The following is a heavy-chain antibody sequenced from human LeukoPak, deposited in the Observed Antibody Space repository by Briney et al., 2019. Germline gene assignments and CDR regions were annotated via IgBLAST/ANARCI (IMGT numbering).Heavy chain of an antibody. D-gene: IGHD1-26*01. CDR3: ARHTLVGARNAFDI. Sequence: SETLSLTCNVSGGSISSYYWSWIRQPPGKGLEWIGYMYYSGNTNYNPSLKSRVTTSVDSSTNQFSLKLSSVTAADTAVYYCARHTLVGARNAFDIWGQGTMVTVSS. CDR1: GGSISSYY. CDR2: MYYSGNT. J-gene: IGHJ3*02. V-gene: IGHV4-59*08.